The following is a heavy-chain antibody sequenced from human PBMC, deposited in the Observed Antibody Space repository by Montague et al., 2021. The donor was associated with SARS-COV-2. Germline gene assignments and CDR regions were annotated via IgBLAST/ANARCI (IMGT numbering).Heavy chain of an antibody. D-gene: IGHD6-6*01. CDR1: GFTVSSNY. V-gene: IGHV3-53*01. J-gene: IGHJ3*02. CDR3: ARDAEGIAARRSDAFDI. Sequence: FLKLSCAASGFTVSSNYMSWVRQAPGKGLEWVSVIYSGGSTYYADSVKGRFTISRDNSKNTLYPQMNSLRAEDTAVYYCARDAEGIAARRSDAFDIWGQGTMVTVSS. CDR2: IYSGGST.